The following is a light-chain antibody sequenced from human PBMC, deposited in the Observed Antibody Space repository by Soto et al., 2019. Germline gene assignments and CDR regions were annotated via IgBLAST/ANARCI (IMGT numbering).Light chain of an antibody. CDR3: QQTYNTPWT. V-gene: IGKV1-39*01. Sequence: DIQMTQSPSSLSVSVGDRVTITCRATQNTNSYLNWYQQKPGKAPKLLIYGASTLQSGVPSRFSGSGSGTDFTLTIKCLQPEDSTTDYCQQTYNTPWTFGQVTNVDNK. CDR2: GAS. CDR1: QNTNSY. J-gene: IGKJ1*01.